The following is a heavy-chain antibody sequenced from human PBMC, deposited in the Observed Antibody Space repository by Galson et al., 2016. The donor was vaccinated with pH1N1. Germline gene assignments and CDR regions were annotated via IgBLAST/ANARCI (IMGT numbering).Heavy chain of an antibody. CDR3: AKDQSTKIIFQGTFDN. Sequence: SLRLSCAASGFTFSSFGIHWVRQVPGKGLEWVSFVSATGLSRYYADSVKGRFTISRDNSKNTVSLNVSSLRVEDTAFYYFAKDQSTKIIFQGTFDNWGRGTLVTVSS. J-gene: IGHJ4*01. D-gene: IGHD3-22*01. V-gene: IGHV3-23*01. CDR1: GFTFSSFG. CDR2: VSATGLSR.